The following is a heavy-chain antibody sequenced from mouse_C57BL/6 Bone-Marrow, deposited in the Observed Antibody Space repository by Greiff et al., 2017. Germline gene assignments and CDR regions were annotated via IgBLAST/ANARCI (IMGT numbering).Heavy chain of an antibody. CDR1: GYTFTDYN. CDR3: AVLTTASEYFDY. CDR2: INPNNGGT. J-gene: IGHJ2*01. Sequence: EVQLQESGPELVKPGASVKMSCKASGYTFTDYNMHWVKQSHGKSLEWIGYINPNNGGTSYNQKFKGKATLTVNKSSSTAYMELRSLTSEDSAVYCCAVLTTASEYFDYWGQGTTLTVSS. V-gene: IGHV1-22*01. D-gene: IGHD1-2*01.